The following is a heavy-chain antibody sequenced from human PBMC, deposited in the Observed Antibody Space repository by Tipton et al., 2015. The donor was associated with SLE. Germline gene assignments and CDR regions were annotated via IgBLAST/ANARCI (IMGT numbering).Heavy chain of an antibody. V-gene: IGHV4-59*12. J-gene: IGHJ4*02. CDR1: GGSISSFY. D-gene: IGHD6-13*01. Sequence: TLSLTCTVSGGSISSFYWSWIRQPPGEGLEWIGHIYHTGSTNYNPSLKSRVTISVDMSKNQFSLNLTSVTAADTAVYYCASVESSTWYGGYYFDYWGLGVLVTVSS. CDR3: ASVESSTWYGGYYFDY. CDR2: IYHTGST.